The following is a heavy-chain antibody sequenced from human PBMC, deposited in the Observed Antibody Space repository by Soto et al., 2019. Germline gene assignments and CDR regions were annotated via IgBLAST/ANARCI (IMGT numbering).Heavy chain of an antibody. CDR3: ARTGGGMAARHLEY. J-gene: IGHJ4*02. V-gene: IGHV1-18*04. CDR1: GYMFTTYG. D-gene: IGHD6-6*01. CDR2: ISAYNGNK. Sequence: QVQLVQSGGEVKKPGASVEVSCRTSGYMFTTYGMSWVRQAPGQGLEWMAWISAYNGNKKYAQKCQGRVTMTPDTSTGTVSMELHNLPSDDTATYFCARTGGGMAARHLEYWGQGTLVTVSS.